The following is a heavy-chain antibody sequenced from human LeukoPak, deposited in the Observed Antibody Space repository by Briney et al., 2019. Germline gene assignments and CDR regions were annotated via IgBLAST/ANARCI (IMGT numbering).Heavy chain of an antibody. V-gene: IGHV3-30*18. D-gene: IGHD3-10*01. J-gene: IGHJ4*02. CDR2: ISYDGSNK. CDR3: AKDLRGAPDY. CDR1: GFTFSSYG. Sequence: GGSLRLSCAASGFTFSSYGMHWVRQAPGKGLEWVAVISYDGSNKYYADSVKGRFTISRDNSKNTLYLQMNSLRAEDTAVYYCAKDLRGAPDYWGQGTLVTVSS.